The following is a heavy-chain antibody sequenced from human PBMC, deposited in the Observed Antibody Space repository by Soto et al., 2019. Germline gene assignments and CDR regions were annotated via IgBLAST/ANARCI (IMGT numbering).Heavy chain of an antibody. J-gene: IGHJ3*02. CDR3: ARFQTRITMIVVVTTDAFDI. CDR1: GFTFSDYY. V-gene: IGHV3-11*01. CDR2: ISSSGSTI. D-gene: IGHD3-22*01. Sequence: GGSLRLSCAASGFTFSDYYMSWIRQAPGKGLEWVSYISSSGSTIYYADSVKGRFTIPRDNAKNSLYLQMNSLRAEDMAVYYCARFQTRITMIVVVTTDAFDIWGQGTMVTVSS.